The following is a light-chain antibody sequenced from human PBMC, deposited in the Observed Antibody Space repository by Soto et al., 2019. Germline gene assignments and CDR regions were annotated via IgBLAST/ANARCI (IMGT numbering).Light chain of an antibody. CDR2: DAS. CDR3: QQYGSSPST. V-gene: IGKV3-20*01. J-gene: IGKJ1*01. CDR1: QSVTNSY. Sequence: EVVLTQSPGTLSLSPGESVTLSCRASQSVTNSYLAWYHQKPGQAPRLLIYDASSRATGIPDRFSGSGSGTDFNLSISRLEPEDFAVYYCQQYGSSPSTFGQGTKVEIK.